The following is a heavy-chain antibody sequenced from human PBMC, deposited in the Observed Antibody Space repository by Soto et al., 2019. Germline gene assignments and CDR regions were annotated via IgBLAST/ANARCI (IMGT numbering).Heavy chain of an antibody. CDR1: GGSISSYY. V-gene: IGHV4-59*08. CDR3: ARLGLPYYFDY. J-gene: IGHJ4*02. Sequence: SETLSLTCTVSGGSISSYYWSWIRQPPGKGLEWIGYIYYSGSTNYNPSLKSRVTISVDTSKNQFSLKLSSVATADTAVYYCARLGLPYYFDYWGQGTLVTVSS. CDR2: IYYSGST.